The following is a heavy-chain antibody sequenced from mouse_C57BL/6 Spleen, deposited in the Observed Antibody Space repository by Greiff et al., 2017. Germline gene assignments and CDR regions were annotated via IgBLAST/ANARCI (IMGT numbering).Heavy chain of an antibody. V-gene: IGHV10-1*01. Sequence: EVQGVESGGGLVQPKGSLKLSCAASGFSFNTYAMNWVRQAPGKGLEWVARIRSKSNNYATYYADAVKDRFTISRDDTESMLYLQMNNLKTKDTAVYYCVRRKDDGDHLGYFDVWGTGTTVTVSS. CDR2: IRSKSNNYAT. D-gene: IGHD2-3*01. CDR1: GFSFNTYA. J-gene: IGHJ1*03. CDR3: VRRKDDGDHLGYFDV.